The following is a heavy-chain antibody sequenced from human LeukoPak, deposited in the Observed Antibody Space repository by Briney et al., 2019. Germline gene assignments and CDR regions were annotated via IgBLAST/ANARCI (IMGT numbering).Heavy chain of an antibody. J-gene: IGHJ6*02. CDR3: AKDPYYGSGSYYNYYYYGMDV. CDR1: GFTFSSYG. V-gene: IGHV3-30*18. CDR2: ISYDGSNK. D-gene: IGHD3-10*01. Sequence: GGSLRLSCAASGFTFSSYGMHWVRQAPGKGLEWVAVISYDGSNKYYADSVKGRFTISRGNSKNTLYLQMNSLRAEDTAVYYCAKDPYYGSGSYYNYYYYGMDVWGQGTTVTVSS.